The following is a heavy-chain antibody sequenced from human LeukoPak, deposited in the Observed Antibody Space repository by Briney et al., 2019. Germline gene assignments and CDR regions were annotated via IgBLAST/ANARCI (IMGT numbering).Heavy chain of an antibody. Sequence: GGSLRLSCAASGNYWMHWVRQAPGKGLVWVSRINSDGSWTSYADSVKGRFTISKDNAKNTVYLQMNSLRAEDTAVYYCVSFCETYWGRGTLVTVSS. CDR2: INSDGSWT. CDR3: VSFCETY. V-gene: IGHV3-74*01. D-gene: IGHD2/OR15-2a*01. CDR1: GNYW. J-gene: IGHJ4*02.